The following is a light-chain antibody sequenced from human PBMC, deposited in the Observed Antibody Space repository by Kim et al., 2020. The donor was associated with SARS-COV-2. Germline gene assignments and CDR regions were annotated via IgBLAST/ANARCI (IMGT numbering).Light chain of an antibody. CDR3: QQYVDSPRT. V-gene: IGKV3-20*01. CDR1: QSVSDNY. J-gene: IGKJ1*01. Sequence: PEERATLSCRASQSVSDNYLAWYQHKPGQAPRLLIYGASSRATGIPDRFSGSGSGTDFTLTISRLEPEDFAMYFCQQYVDSPRTFGQGTKVDIK. CDR2: GAS.